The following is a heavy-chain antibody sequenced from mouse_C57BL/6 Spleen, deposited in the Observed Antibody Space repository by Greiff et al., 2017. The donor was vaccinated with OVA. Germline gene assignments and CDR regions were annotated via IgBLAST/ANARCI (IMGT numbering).Heavy chain of an antibody. Sequence: VQVVQSGAELVRPGTSVKVSCKASGYAFTNYLIEWVKQRPGQGLEWIGVINPGSGGTTYNEKFKGKATLTADKSSSTAYMQLSSLTSEDSAVYCGARDYGNVGYAMDYWGQGTSVTVSS. D-gene: IGHD2-1*01. V-gene: IGHV1-54*01. CDR3: ARDYGNVGYAMDY. CDR2: INPGSGGT. CDR1: GYAFTNYL. J-gene: IGHJ4*01.